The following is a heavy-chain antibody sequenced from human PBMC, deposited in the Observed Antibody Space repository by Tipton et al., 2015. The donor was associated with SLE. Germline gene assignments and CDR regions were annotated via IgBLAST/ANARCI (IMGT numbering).Heavy chain of an antibody. D-gene: IGHD6-13*01. CDR1: GGSFSGYY. J-gene: IGHJ4*02. CDR3: ARGSSKQQLAFDY. CDR2: INHSGST. V-gene: IGHV4-34*01. Sequence: GLVKPSETLSLTCAVYGGSFSGYYWSWIRQPPGKGLEWIGEINHSGSTNYNPSLKSRVTISVDTSKNQFSLKLSSVTAADTAVYYCARGSSKQQLAFDYWGQGTLVTVSS.